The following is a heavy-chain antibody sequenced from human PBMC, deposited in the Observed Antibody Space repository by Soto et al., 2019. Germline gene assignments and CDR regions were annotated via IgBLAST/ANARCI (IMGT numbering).Heavy chain of an antibody. CDR3: AGVTPGNKLGCFSGKKV. V-gene: IGHV3-21*01. D-gene: IGHD1-1*01. CDR2: ISSSSRYI. Sequence: GGSLRLSCAVSGFTFCCYSMNWVRQAPGKGLEWVSSISSSSRYIYYAGSVKGRFAISRDKAKNPLYLQMNSLRAEDTAVYYCAGVTPGNKLGCFSGKKVWGQATWDNDSS. J-gene: IGHJ6*02. CDR1: GFTFCCYS.